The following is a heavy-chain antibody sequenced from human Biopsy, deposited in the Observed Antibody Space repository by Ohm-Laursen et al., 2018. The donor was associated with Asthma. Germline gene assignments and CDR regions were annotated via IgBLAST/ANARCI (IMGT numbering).Heavy chain of an antibody. CDR2: LIPVLGTP. V-gene: IGHV1-69*13. CDR1: GDSFSNYA. Sequence: SVKVFCKPSGDSFSNYAISWVRQAPGQGLEWVGGLIPVLGTPDHAQMFEGRVTITADESTSTAYMELSSLSSEDTAVYYCARGYSGSDRIVYYYSGLEVWGQGTTVTVSS. D-gene: IGHD5-12*01. CDR3: ARGYSGSDRIVYYYSGLEV. J-gene: IGHJ6*02.